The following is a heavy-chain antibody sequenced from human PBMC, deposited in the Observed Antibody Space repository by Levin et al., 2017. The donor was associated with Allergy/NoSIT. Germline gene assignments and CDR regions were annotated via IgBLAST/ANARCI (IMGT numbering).Heavy chain of an antibody. V-gene: IGHV4-39*07. CDR3: ARDPPTYYYDSSGYPNYYYYYGMDV. D-gene: IGHD3-22*01. CDR1: GGSISSSSYY. J-gene: IGHJ6*02. CDR2: IYYSGST. Sequence: SETLSLTCTVSGGSISSSSYYWGWIRQPPGKGLEWIGSIYYSGSTYYNPSLKSRVTISVDTSKNQFSLKLSSVTAADTAVYYCARDPPTYYYDSSGYPNYYYYYGMDVWGQGTTVTVSS.